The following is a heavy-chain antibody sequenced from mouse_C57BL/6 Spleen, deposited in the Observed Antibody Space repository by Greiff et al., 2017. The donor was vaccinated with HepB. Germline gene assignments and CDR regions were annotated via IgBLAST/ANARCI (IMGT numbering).Heavy chain of an antibody. J-gene: IGHJ2*01. CDR1: GFTFSSYA. Sequence: EVQGVESGGGLVKPGGSLKLSCAASGFTFSSYAMSWVRQTPEKRLEWVATISDGGSYTYYPDNVKGRFTISRDNAKNNLYLQMSHLKSEDTAMYYCARDNDYPRCFDYWGQGTTLTVSS. CDR3: ARDNDYPRCFDY. V-gene: IGHV5-4*01. D-gene: IGHD2-4*01. CDR2: ISDGGSYT.